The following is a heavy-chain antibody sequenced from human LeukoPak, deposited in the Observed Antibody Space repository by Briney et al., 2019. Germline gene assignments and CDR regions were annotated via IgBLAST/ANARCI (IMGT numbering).Heavy chain of an antibody. Sequence: PGRSLRLSCAASGFTFSSYGMPWVRQAPGKGLEWVAVIWYDGSNKYYADSVKGRFTISRDNSKNTLYLQMNSLRAEDTAVYYCARDNRSGYYDYWGQGTLVTVSS. CDR2: IWYDGSNK. CDR3: ARDNRSGYYDY. D-gene: IGHD3-22*01. CDR1: GFTFSSYG. V-gene: IGHV3-33*01. J-gene: IGHJ4*02.